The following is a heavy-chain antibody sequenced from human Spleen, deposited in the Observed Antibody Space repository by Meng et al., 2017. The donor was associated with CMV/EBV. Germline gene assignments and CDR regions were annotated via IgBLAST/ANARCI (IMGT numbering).Heavy chain of an antibody. J-gene: IGHJ4*02. V-gene: IGHV1-3*01. D-gene: IGHD1-14*01. CDR3: AREPGSNTRFDS. CDR2: INAGYGDT. Sequence: QCQLVQSGAAGRKSGASGKVSCKASGYIFSTYAIHWVRQAPGQRLEWRGWINAGYGDTRYSQKFQGRVTITRDTSANTSYMELSGQNPEDTAVFYCAREPGSNTRFDSWGQGTLVTVSS. CDR1: GYIFSTYA.